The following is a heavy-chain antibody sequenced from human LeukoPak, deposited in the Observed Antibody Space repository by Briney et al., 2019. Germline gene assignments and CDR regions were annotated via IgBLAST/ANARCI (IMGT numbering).Heavy chain of an antibody. J-gene: IGHJ4*02. CDR2: IYPGDSDT. CDR3: ARRYCSGGTCNYYFDY. V-gene: IGHV5-51*01. CDR1: GYRFTSYW. Sequence: GESLKISFKGSGYRFTSYWIGWVRQMPGKGLEWMGVIYPGDSDTRYSPSFQGQFTFSADKSSSTAYLQWSSPEASATATFHLARRYCSGGTCNYYFDYWGQGTLVTVSS. D-gene: IGHD2-15*01.